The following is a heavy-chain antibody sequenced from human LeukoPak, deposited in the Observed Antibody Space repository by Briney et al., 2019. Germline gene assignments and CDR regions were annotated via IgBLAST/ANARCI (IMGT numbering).Heavy chain of an antibody. CDR1: GFTFSSSS. V-gene: IGHV3-21*06. Sequence: PGGSLRLSCAASGFTFSSSSMNWVRQAPGKGLEFVSSISPSSSYVYYADSVKGRFTISRDDAKNSLFLHMNSLRAEDTAVYYCAREGGYFDYWGQGTLVTVSS. J-gene: IGHJ4*02. CDR3: AREGGYFDY. CDR2: ISPSSSYV. D-gene: IGHD2-15*01.